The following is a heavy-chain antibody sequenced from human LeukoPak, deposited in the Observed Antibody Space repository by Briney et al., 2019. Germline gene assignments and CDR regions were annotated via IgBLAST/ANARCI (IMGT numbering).Heavy chain of an antibody. J-gene: IGHJ6*04. CDR2: IWSDGSNK. D-gene: IGHD3-3*01. CDR1: GLTFSNSG. CDR3: ARDKVTDFGYGMDV. Sequence: LTFGSSGLTFSNSGMHWVRQAPGKGLEWVAMIWSDGSNKYYADSVKGRFTISRDNAKNSLYLQMNSLRAEDTAVYYCARDKVTDFGYGMDVWGKGTTVTVSS. V-gene: IGHV3-33*01.